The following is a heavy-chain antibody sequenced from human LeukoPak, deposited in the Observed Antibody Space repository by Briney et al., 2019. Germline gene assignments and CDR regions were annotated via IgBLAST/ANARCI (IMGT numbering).Heavy chain of an antibody. V-gene: IGHV4-61*02. CDR1: GGSISSGSYY. CDR3: ARQEYQLIDAFAI. J-gene: IGHJ3*02. Sequence: SETLSLTCTVSGGSISSGSYYWSWIRQTAGKGLEWIRRIYTSGSTNYNPSLKSRVTISVDTSKNQFSLKLSSVTAADTAVYYCARQEYQLIDAFAIWGQGTMVTVSS. CDR2: IYTSGST. D-gene: IGHD2-2*01.